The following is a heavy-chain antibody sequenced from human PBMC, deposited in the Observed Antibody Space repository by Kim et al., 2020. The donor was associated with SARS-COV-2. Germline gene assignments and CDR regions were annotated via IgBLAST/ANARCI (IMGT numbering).Heavy chain of an antibody. V-gene: IGHV6-1*01. CDR3: AREPLGPPTRYEY. Sequence: SQTLSPTCAISGDSVSSDSAGWNWIRQSPSRGLEWLGRTYYKSEWHNDYAISVRGRITINPDTSKNQFSLQLRFVTPEDTAVYFCAREPLGPPTRYEYWGQGTLVTVS. D-gene: IGHD7-27*01. CDR1: GDSVSSDSAG. CDR2: TYYKSEWHN. J-gene: IGHJ4*02.